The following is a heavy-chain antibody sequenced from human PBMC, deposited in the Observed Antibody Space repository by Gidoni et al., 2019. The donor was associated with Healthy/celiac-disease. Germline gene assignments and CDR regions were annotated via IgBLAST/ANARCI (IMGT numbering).Heavy chain of an antibody. J-gene: IGHJ4*02. CDR2: ISWNSGSI. CDR1: GFTFDDYA. Sequence: EVQLVESGGGLVQPGRSLRLSCAASGFTFDDYAMHWVRQAPGKGLEWVSGISWNSGSIGYADSVKGRFTISRDNAKNSLYLQMNSLRAEDTALYYCAKDMSAFGGVIAPFDYWGQGTLVTVSS. V-gene: IGHV3-9*01. CDR3: AKDMSAFGGVIAPFDY. D-gene: IGHD3-16*02.